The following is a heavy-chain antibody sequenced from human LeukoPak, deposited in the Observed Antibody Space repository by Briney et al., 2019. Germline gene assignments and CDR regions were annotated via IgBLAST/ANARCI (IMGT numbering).Heavy chain of an antibody. V-gene: IGHV4-59*01. J-gene: IGHJ4*02. D-gene: IGHD6-19*01. Sequence: PSETLSLTCTVSSASISSYYWGWIRQSPAKGREWIGYIQNTGGTNYNPSLKSRVSISKDTSKNQFSLQVRSVTAADTAVYYCVKHGSGWSFDYWGQGTLVTVSS. CDR3: VKHGSGWSFDY. CDR2: IQNTGGT. CDR1: SASISSYY.